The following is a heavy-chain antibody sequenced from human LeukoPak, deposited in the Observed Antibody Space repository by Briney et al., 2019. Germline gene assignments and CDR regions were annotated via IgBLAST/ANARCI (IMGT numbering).Heavy chain of an antibody. CDR3: ASHQRDVPGRLFPVFDY. CDR1: GGTFSSYA. Sequence: SVKVSCKASGGTFSSYAISWVRQAPGQGLEWMGGIIPIFGTANYAQKFQGRVTITTDESTSTAYMELSSLRSEDTAVYYCASHQRDVPGRLFPVFDYWGQGTLVTVSS. D-gene: IGHD6-25*01. V-gene: IGHV1-69*05. J-gene: IGHJ4*02. CDR2: IIPIFGTA.